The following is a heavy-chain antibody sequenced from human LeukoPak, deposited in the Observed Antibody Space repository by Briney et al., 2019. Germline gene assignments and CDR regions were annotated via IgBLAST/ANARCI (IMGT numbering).Heavy chain of an antibody. Sequence: SETRSLTCAVYGGSFSGYYWSWIRHPPGKALEWIGEINHSGSTNYNPSLKSRVTISVDTSKNQFSLKLSSVTAADTAVYYCARGLKGPGHPPSLFDPWGQGTLVTVSS. CDR3: ARGLKGPGHPPSLFDP. V-gene: IGHV4-34*01. J-gene: IGHJ5*02. CDR2: INHSGST. CDR1: GGSFSGYY.